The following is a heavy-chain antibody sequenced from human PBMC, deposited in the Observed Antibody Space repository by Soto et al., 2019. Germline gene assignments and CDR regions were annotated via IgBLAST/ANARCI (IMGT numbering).Heavy chain of an antibody. J-gene: IGHJ4*02. V-gene: IGHV4-34*01. CDR2: INHSGRT. Sequence: QVQLQQWGAGLLKPSETLSLTCAVYGGSFSGYYWSWIRQPPGKGLEWIGEINHSGRTNYNPSLKSRATISVDTSTNQFSLKLSSVTAADTAVYYCARFRSYCSGGSCYSPFDYWGQGTLVTVSS. CDR3: ARFRSYCSGGSCYSPFDY. D-gene: IGHD2-15*01. CDR1: GGSFSGYY.